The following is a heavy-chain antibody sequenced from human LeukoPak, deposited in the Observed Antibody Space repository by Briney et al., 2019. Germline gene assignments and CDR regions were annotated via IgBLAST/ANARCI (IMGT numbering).Heavy chain of an antibody. Sequence: ASVTVSYKASGYTFTSYGLGWVRQAPGQGLEWMGWISAYNGNTNYAQKLQGRVTMTTDTSTSTAYMELRSLRSDDTAVYYCARDGSGWYFHYWGQGTLVTVSS. J-gene: IGHJ4*02. V-gene: IGHV1-18*01. CDR2: ISAYNGNT. CDR3: ARDGSGWYFHY. CDR1: GYTFTSYG. D-gene: IGHD6-19*01.